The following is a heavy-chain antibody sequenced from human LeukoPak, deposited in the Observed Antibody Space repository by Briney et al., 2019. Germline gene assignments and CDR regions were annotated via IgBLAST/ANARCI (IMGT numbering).Heavy chain of an antibody. CDR1: GYTFTSYD. CDR2: MNPNSGNT. J-gene: IGHJ4*02. CDR3: ARAGWGYSGTLFSDY. D-gene: IGHD5-12*01. Sequence: ASVTVSCKASGYTFTSYDINWVRQAPGQGLEWMGWMNPNSGNTGYAQKFQGRVTMTRNTSISTAYMELSSLRSEDTAVYYCARAGWGYSGTLFSDYWGQGTLVTVSS. V-gene: IGHV1-8*01.